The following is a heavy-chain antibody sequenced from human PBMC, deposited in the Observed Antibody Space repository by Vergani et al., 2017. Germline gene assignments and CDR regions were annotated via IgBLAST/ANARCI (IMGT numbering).Heavy chain of an antibody. CDR3: ARHIYYDSSGHDY. V-gene: IGHV4-39*01. J-gene: IGHJ4*02. CDR1: GGSISSRSYY. D-gene: IGHD3-22*01. CDR2: IYYSGST. Sequence: QLQLQESGPGLVKPSETLSLTYTVSGGSISSRSYYWGWIRQPPGKGLEWIGSIYYSGSTFYTPSLKSRVTISVDTSKNQFSLKLRSVTAADTAVYYCARHIYYDSSGHDYWGQGTLVTVSS.